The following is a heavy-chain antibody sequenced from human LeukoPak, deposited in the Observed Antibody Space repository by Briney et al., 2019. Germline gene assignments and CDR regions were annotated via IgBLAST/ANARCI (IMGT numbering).Heavy chain of an antibody. J-gene: IGHJ4*02. Sequence: SETLSLTCAVYGGSFSGYYWSWIRQPPRKGLEWIGEINHSGSTNYNPSLKSRVTISVDTSKNQFSLKLSSVTAADTAVYYCARGRIRIANYFDYWGQGTLVTVSS. CDR1: GGSFSGYY. D-gene: IGHD6-13*01. CDR2: INHSGST. V-gene: IGHV4-34*01. CDR3: ARGRIRIANYFDY.